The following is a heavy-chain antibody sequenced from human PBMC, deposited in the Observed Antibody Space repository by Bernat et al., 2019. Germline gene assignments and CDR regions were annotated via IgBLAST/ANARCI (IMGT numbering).Heavy chain of an antibody. Sequence: EVQMVEFGGGLVKPGGSLRLSCAASGFTFSSFSMNWVRQAPGKGLEWVSSIDSTSTYIYYADSVKGRFTISRDNAKNSLYLQMNNLRAEDTAVYYCAEGAASLPYWGQGTLVTVSS. CDR2: IDSTSTYI. D-gene: IGHD6-6*01. CDR1: GFTFSSFS. V-gene: IGHV3-21*01. CDR3: AEGAASLPY. J-gene: IGHJ4*02.